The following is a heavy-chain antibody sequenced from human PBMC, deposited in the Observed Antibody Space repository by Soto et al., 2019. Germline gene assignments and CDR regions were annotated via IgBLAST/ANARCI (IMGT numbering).Heavy chain of an antibody. V-gene: IGHV3-23*01. CDR2: ISGNGIST. J-gene: IGHJ6*02. CDR1: GFTLSSYA. D-gene: IGHD3-10*01. Sequence: EVQLLESGGGLVQPGGSRRLSGAASGFTLSSYAMSWVRQAPGKGLEWVSAISGNGISTYYEDSVKGRFTISRDNSKSTLYLQMNSLRAEDTAIYYCAKEVTSGSYSHYYYGLDVWGQGTTVTVSS. CDR3: AKEVTSGSYSHYYYGLDV.